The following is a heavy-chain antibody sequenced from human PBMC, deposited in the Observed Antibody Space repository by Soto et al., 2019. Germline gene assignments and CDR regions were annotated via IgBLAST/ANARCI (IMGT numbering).Heavy chain of an antibody. CDR1: GFSLSTSVVG. J-gene: IGHJ4*02. Sequence: QITLKESGPTLVKPTQTITLTCTLSGFSLSTSVVGVGWIRQPPGKALEWLALIYWDDDKRYSPSLKSRLTITKDTSKNQVVLTMTNMDPVDTATYYCARRQYRAVTTYFDYWGQGTLVTVSS. CDR3: ARRQYRAVTTYFDY. D-gene: IGHD4-17*01. CDR2: IYWDDDK. V-gene: IGHV2-5*02.